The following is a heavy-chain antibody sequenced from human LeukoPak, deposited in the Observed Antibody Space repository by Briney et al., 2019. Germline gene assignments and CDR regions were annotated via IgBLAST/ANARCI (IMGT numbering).Heavy chain of an antibody. CDR2: ISYDGSNK. Sequence: SGGSLRLSCAASGFTFSSYGMHWVRQAPGKGLEWVAVISYDGSNKYYADSVKGRFTISRDNSKNTLYLQMNSLRAEDTAVYYCTISYLDGHSYGFDPFDYWGQGTLVTVSS. V-gene: IGHV3-30*03. D-gene: IGHD5-18*01. CDR3: TISYLDGHSYGFDPFDY. CDR1: GFTFSSYG. J-gene: IGHJ4*02.